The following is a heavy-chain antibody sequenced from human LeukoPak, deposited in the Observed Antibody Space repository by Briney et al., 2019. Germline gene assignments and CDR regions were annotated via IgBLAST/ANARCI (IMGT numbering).Heavy chain of an antibody. V-gene: IGHV1-18*01. CDR2: ISAYNGNT. CDR1: GYTFTSYG. CDR3: ARVGKYSSASEGYYFDY. Sequence: GPSVKVSCKASGYTFTSYGISWVGQAPGQGLEWMGWISAYNGNTNYVQKLQGRVTMTTDTSTSTAYMELRSLRSDDTAVYYCARVGKYSSASEGYYFDYWGQGTLVTVSS. J-gene: IGHJ4*02. D-gene: IGHD6-6*01.